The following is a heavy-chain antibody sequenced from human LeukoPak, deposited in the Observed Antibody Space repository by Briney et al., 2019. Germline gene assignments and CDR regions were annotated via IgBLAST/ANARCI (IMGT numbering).Heavy chain of an antibody. CDR3: ARLTRYFDWSPSGNFDY. J-gene: IGHJ4*02. D-gene: IGHD3-9*01. CDR1: GFSFTTYW. Sequence: GESLNISCEGSGFSFTTYWIVWVRQMPGQGLEWMGIIYPSASDTRYSPSFQGQVTISADKSISTAYLQWSSLKASDTAMYYCARLTRYFDWSPSGNFDYWGQGTLVTVSS. CDR2: IYPSASDT. V-gene: IGHV5-51*01.